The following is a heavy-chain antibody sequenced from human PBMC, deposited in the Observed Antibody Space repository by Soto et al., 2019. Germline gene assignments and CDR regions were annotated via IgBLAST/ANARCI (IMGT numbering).Heavy chain of an antibody. CDR2: IYSGGST. V-gene: IGHV3-66*04. D-gene: IGHD5-18*01. Sequence: EVQLVESGGGLVQPGGSLRLSCAASGVTVSSNYMSWVRQAPGKGLEWVSVIYSGGSTYYADSVKGRFTISRDNSKNTLYLQMNRLRAEDPAVYYCARHGYNYGGGYFDYWGQGTLVTVSS. CDR3: ARHGYNYGGGYFDY. CDR1: GVTVSSNY. J-gene: IGHJ4*02.